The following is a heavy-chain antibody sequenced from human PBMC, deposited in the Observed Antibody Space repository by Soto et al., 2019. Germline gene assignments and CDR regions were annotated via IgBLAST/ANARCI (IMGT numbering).Heavy chain of an antibody. J-gene: IGHJ5*01. CDR1: GYTFTGYY. D-gene: IGHD5-18*01. CDR2: INPNSGGT. V-gene: IGHV1-2*02. CDR3: ARIPVDTSMIYWFDP. Sequence: SVKVSCKASGYTFTGYYMHWVRQAPGQGLEWMGWINPNSGGTNYAQKFQGRVTMTRDTSISTAYMELSRLRSDDTAVYYCARIPVDTSMIYWFDPWGQGPMVTVSS.